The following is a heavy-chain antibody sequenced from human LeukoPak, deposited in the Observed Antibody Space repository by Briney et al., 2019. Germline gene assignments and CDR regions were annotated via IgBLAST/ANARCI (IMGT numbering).Heavy chain of an antibody. Sequence: SETLSLTCTVSGGSISTSSYYWGWIRQPPGKGLEWIGSIYYSGSTYNNPSLKSRVTISVDTSKNQFSLRLSSLTAADTAVYYCARESVCSGGSCGVDPWGQGTLVTVSS. J-gene: IGHJ5*02. CDR3: ARESVCSGGSCGVDP. V-gene: IGHV4-39*07. D-gene: IGHD2-15*01. CDR2: IYYSGST. CDR1: GGSISTSSYY.